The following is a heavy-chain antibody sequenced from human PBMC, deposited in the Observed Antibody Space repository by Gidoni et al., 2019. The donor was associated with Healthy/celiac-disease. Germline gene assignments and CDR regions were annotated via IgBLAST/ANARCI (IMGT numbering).Heavy chain of an antibody. CDR3: TKDLGEGYNSGYPNCFDY. CDR2: ISWNSANI. J-gene: IGHJ4*02. V-gene: IGHV3-9*01. Sequence: DVQLVESVGGLVQPGRSLRLSCEPSGFHFGDYAIHWVRQPPGKGLEWVSGISWNSANIGYADSVKGRFTISRDNAKNSLYLQMNSLRAEDTALYYCTKDLGEGYNSGYPNCFDYWGQGTLVTVSS. CDR1: GFHFGDYA. D-gene: IGHD3-22*01.